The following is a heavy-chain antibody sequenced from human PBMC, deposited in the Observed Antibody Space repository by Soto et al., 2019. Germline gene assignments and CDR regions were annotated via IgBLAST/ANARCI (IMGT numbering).Heavy chain of an antibody. J-gene: IGHJ3*02. Sequence: PGGSLRLSCAASGFTFSSYAMSWVRQAPGKGLEWVSAISGSGGSTYYADSVKGRFTISRDNSKNTLYLQMNSLRAEDTAVYYCAKDIHYIWGSYRSGPPDDAFDIWGQGTMVTGSS. V-gene: IGHV3-23*01. CDR2: ISGSGGST. CDR1: GFTFSSYA. CDR3: AKDIHYIWGSYRSGPPDDAFDI. D-gene: IGHD3-16*02.